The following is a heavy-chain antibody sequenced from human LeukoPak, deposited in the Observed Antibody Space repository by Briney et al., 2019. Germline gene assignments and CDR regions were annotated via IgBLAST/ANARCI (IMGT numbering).Heavy chain of an antibody. Sequence: PSETLSLTCTVSGGSISSSFYYWGWIRQPPGKGLEWIGSIYHSGSTYYNPSLKSRVTISVDTSRNQFSLNLSSVTAADTAVFYCARRLVVPAAIFGKFDYWGQGTLVTVSS. CDR2: IYHSGST. D-gene: IGHD2-2*01. V-gene: IGHV4-39*01. J-gene: IGHJ4*02. CDR3: ARRLVVPAAIFGKFDY. CDR1: GGSISSSFYY.